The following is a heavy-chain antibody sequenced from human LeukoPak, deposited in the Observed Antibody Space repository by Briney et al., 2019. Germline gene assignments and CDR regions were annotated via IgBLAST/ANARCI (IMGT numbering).Heavy chain of an antibody. CDR3: ASSFYYYYYYGMDV. Sequence: GGSLRLSCAASGFTVSSNYMSWVRQAPGKGLEWVSVIYSGGSTYYADSVEGRFTISRDNSKNTLYLQMNSLRAEDTAVYYCASSFYYYYYYGMDVWGQGTTVTVSS. CDR2: IYSGGST. CDR1: GFTVSSNY. V-gene: IGHV3-53*01. J-gene: IGHJ6*02.